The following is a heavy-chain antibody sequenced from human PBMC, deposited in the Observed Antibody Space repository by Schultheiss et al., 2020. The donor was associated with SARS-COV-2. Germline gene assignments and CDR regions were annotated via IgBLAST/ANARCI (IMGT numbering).Heavy chain of an antibody. CDR2: IYYSGST. Sequence: SETLSLTCTVSGGSISSYYWSWIRQPPGKGLEWIGYIYYSGSTNYNPSLKSRVTISVDTSKNQFSLKLSSVTAADTAVYYCARDRSYDSSGYYGGGYYYYYGMDVWGQGTTVTVSS. J-gene: IGHJ6*02. CDR1: GGSISSYY. CDR3: ARDRSYDSSGYYGGGYYYYYGMDV. V-gene: IGHV4-59*01. D-gene: IGHD3-22*01.